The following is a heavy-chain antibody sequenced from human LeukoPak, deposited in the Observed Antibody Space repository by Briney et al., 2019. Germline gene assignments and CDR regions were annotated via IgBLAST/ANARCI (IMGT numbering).Heavy chain of an antibody. CDR3: ARKVLPDNWFDP. Sequence: SGRSLRLSCAASGFTFSSYGMHWVRQAPGKGLEWVAVISYDGSNKYYADSVKGRFTISRDTAKNSLYLQMNSLRDEDTAVYYCARKVLPDNWFDPWGQGTLVTVSS. V-gene: IGHV3-30*03. CDR2: ISYDGSNK. CDR1: GFTFSSYG. D-gene: IGHD2-8*02. J-gene: IGHJ5*02.